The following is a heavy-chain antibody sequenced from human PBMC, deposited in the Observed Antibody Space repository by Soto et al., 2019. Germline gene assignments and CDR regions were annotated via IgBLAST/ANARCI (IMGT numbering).Heavy chain of an antibody. D-gene: IGHD7-27*01. CDR2: INKDGSQK. CDR1: GFTLSNYW. J-gene: IGHJ4*02. Sequence: PGGSLRLSCAASGFTLSNYWMTWVRQAPGKGLEWVANINKDGSQKNYVDSVKGRFTIARDNGQNSLSLQMNSLRVEDTAVYYRVSELGLAYWGQGDLVTVSS. V-gene: IGHV3-7*03. CDR3: VSELGLAY.